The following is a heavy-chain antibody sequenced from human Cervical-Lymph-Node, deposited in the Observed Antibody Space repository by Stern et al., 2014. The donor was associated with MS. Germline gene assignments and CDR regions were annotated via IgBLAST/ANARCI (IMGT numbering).Heavy chain of an antibody. CDR3: ARDSEGYNPRGLDY. D-gene: IGHD5-24*01. V-gene: IGHV3-30*04. CDR2: ISYDENNK. CDR1: GFTFSSHA. J-gene: IGHJ4*02. Sequence: QVQLVESGGGVVQPGRSLRLSCAASGFTFSSHALHWVRQAPGKGLDWVALISYDENNKYYADSVKGRFPTSRDNFQNTLYLQMSSRRNEETPGYYWARDSEGYNPRGLDYGARGPRATASS.